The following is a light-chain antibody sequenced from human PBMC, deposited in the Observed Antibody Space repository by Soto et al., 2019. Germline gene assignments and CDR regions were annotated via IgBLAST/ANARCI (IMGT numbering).Light chain of an antibody. CDR2: DVS. Sequence: QAVVTQPPSVSGSPGQSITISCTGTSSDVGGYNYVSWYQQHPGKAPKLMIYDVSNRPSGVSNRFSGSKSGNTASLTISGLQAEDEADYYCSSYTSSSLYVFGTGTKLTVL. CDR3: SSYTSSSLYV. CDR1: SSDVGGYNY. V-gene: IGLV2-14*01. J-gene: IGLJ1*01.